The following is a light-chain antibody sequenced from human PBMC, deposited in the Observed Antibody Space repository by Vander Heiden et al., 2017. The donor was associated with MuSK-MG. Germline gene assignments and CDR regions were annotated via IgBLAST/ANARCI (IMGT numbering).Light chain of an antibody. CDR1: QSISSY. Sequence: DIQMTQSPSSLSASVGDRVTITCRASQSISSYLNWYQQKPGKAPKLLIYAASSLQSGVPSRFSGSRSGTDFTLTISSLQPEDFATYYCQQSYSTPRTFGHGTKVDIK. V-gene: IGKV1-39*01. J-gene: IGKJ3*01. CDR3: QQSYSTPRT. CDR2: AAS.